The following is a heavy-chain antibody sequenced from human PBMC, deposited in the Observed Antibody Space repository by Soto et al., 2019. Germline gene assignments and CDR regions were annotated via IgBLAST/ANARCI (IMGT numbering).Heavy chain of an antibody. CDR1: GGSIISYY. V-gene: IGHV4-59*01. J-gene: IGHJ4*02. CDR3: ARHPAAYTAMVRYYFDY. D-gene: IGHD5-18*01. Sequence: SETLSLTCTFSGGSIISYYWSLIRQPPGKGLEWIGYIYYSGSTNYNPSLKSRVTISVDTSKNQFSLKLSSVTAADTAVYYCARHPAAYTAMVRYYFDYWGQGTLVTVSS. CDR2: IYYSGST.